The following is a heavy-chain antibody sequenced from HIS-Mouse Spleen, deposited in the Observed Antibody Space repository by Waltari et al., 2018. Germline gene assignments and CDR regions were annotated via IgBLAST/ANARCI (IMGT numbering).Heavy chain of an antibody. Sequence: GGLVQPGRSLRLSCAASGFTFDDYAMHWVRQAPGKGLEWVSGISWNSGSIGYADSVKGRFTISRDNAKNSLYLQMNSLRAEDTALYYCAKIYLGVRGGAFDIWGQGTMVTVSS. CDR3: AKIYLGVRGGAFDI. V-gene: IGHV3-9*01. D-gene: IGHD5-12*01. J-gene: IGHJ3*02. CDR2: ISWNSGSI. CDR1: GFTFDDYA.